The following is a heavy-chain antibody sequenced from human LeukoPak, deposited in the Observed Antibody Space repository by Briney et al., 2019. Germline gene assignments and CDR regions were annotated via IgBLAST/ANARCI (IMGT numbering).Heavy chain of an antibody. V-gene: IGHV3-23*01. J-gene: IGHJ5*02. CDR1: GFTFSSYD. CDR2: IRPSGDNT. Sequence: RGALRLSCAASGFTFSSYDMTWVRQAPGRGLEWVSSIRPSGDNTYYGDSVKGRFTISRDNSKNTVYLQVNNMRVDDTAVYYCARVAGWHWFDPWGQGTLVTVSS. D-gene: IGHD6-19*01. CDR3: ARVAGWHWFDP.